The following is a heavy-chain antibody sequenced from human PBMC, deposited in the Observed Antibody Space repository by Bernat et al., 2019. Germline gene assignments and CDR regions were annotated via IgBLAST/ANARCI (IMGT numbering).Heavy chain of an antibody. CDR3: ARAQRGITMIVVAPFDY. D-gene: IGHD3-22*01. CDR1: GFTFSDYY. J-gene: IGHJ4*02. Sequence: QVQLVESGGGLVKPGGSLRLSCAASGFTFSDYYMSWIRQAPGKGLEWVSYISSSSSYTYYADSVKGRFTISRDNAKNSLYLQMNSLRAEDTAVYYCARAQRGITMIVVAPFDYWGQGTLVTVSS. V-gene: IGHV3-11*05. CDR2: ISSSSSYT.